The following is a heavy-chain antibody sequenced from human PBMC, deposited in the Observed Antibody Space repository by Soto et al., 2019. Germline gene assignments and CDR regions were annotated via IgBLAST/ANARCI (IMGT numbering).Heavy chain of an antibody. CDR3: ARVGLSDCSGGSCYSYDY. V-gene: IGHV3-13*01. D-gene: IGHD2-15*01. J-gene: IGHJ4*02. CDR1: GFTFSRYD. CDR2: IGAAGDT. Sequence: EVQLVESGGGLVQPGGSLRLSCAASGFTFSRYDMHWVRQVTGKGLEWVSAIGAAGDTYYPGSVKGRFTISRENAKKSLYLQINSLRAVDTDVYYCARVGLSDCSGGSCYSYDYWGQGTLVTVSS.